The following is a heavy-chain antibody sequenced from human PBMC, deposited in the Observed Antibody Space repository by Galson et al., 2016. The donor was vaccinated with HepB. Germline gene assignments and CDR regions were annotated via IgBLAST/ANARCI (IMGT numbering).Heavy chain of an antibody. V-gene: IGHV3-30-3*01. Sequence: LRLSCAASGFTLSKYHMHWVRQAPGKGLEWVALSFHDEDYTYYPDSVKGRFTISRDNTKGTVYLHMNSLRDEDTAVYYCTREANDAFDIWGQGTLVTVSS. CDR3: TREANDAFDI. J-gene: IGHJ3*02. CDR2: SFHDEDYT. CDR1: GFTLSKYH.